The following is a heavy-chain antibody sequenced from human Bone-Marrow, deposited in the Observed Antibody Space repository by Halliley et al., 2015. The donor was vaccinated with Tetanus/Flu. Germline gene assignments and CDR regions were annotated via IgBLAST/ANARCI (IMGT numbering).Heavy chain of an antibody. CDR2: IYSTGPSI. D-gene: IGHD7-27*01. Sequence: SIYSTGPSIYYPDSVKGRFPIPRDNAQNSLFLQMNSLRSEDTAVYYCARDSQNSGDGWFDPWGQGTLVTVSS. CDR3: ARDSQNSGDGWFDP. V-gene: IGHV3-11*04. J-gene: IGHJ5*02.